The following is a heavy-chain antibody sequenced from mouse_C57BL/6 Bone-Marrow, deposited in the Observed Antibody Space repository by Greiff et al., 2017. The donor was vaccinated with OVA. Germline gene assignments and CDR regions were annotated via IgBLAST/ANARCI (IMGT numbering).Heavy chain of an antibody. V-gene: IGHV1-78*01. D-gene: IGHD1-1*01. CDR1: GYTFTDHT. CDR3: AGEVPDYYGSTYAMDY. CDR2: IYPRDGST. Sequence: QVQLQQSDAELVKPGASVKISCKVSGYTFTDHTTHWMKQRPEQGLEWIGYIYPRDGSTKYNEKFKGKATLTADKSSSTAYMQLNSLPSEDSAVYFCAGEVPDYYGSTYAMDYWGQGTSVTVSS. J-gene: IGHJ4*01.